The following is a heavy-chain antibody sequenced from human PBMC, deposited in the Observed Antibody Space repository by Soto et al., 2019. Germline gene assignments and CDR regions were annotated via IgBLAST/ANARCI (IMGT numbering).Heavy chain of an antibody. J-gene: IGHJ6*02. CDR3: ARGPPARGYYYASSGYYPEYYYYGMDV. CDR2: INHSGST. V-gene: IGHV4-34*01. Sequence: SETLSLTCAVYGGSFSGYYWSWIRQPPGKGLEWIGEINHSGSTNYNPSLKSRVTISVDTSKNQFSLELSSVTAADTAVYYCARGPPARGYYYASSGYYPEYYYYGMDVWGQGTTVTVSS. CDR1: GGSFSGYY. D-gene: IGHD3-22*01.